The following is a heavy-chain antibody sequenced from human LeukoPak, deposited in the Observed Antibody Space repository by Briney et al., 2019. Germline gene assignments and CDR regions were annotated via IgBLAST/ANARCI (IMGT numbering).Heavy chain of an antibody. CDR2: IIPIFGTA. V-gene: IGHV1-69*06. Sequence: SVKVSCKASGGTFSSYAISWVRQAPGQGLEWMGGIIPIFGTANYAQKFQGRVTITADKSTSTAYMELSSLRSEDTAVHYCASLNCGGDCQADPWGQGTLVTVSS. J-gene: IGHJ5*02. D-gene: IGHD2-21*02. CDR3: ASLNCGGDCQADP. CDR1: GGTFSSYA.